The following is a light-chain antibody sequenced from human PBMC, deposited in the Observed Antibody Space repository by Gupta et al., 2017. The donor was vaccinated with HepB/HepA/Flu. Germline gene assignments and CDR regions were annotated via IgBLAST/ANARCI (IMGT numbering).Light chain of an antibody. CDR2: AAS. CDR1: QDISTW. V-gene: IGKV1-12*02. Sequence: DIQMTQSPSFVSASVGDRVTISCRASQDISTWLTWYQQIPGKAPKFLIYAASHVQSGVPSRFSGSGSGTDFTLTISSRQPEDFATYYCQQASSFPSTFGQGTKLEIK. J-gene: IGKJ2*01. CDR3: QQASSFPST.